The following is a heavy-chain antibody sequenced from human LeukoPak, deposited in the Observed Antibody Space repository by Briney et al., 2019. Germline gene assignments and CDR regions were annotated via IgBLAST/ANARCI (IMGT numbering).Heavy chain of an antibody. J-gene: IGHJ4*02. Sequence: PGGSLRLSCAASGFTFSSYGMHWVRQAPGKGLEWVAVISYDGSNNYYADSVKGRFTISRDNSKNTLYLQMNSLRAEDTAVYYCAREKDCSSTSCYNAFDYWGQGTLVTVSS. V-gene: IGHV3-30*03. CDR3: AREKDCSSTSCYNAFDY. D-gene: IGHD2-2*02. CDR2: ISYDGSNN. CDR1: GFTFSSYG.